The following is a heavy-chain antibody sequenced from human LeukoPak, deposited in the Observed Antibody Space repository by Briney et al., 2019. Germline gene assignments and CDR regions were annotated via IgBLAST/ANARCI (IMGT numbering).Heavy chain of an antibody. CDR2: ISYDGSNK. CDR3: ARGRGVVIGAFDI. Sequence: PGGSLRLSCAASGFTFSSYAMHWVRQAPGKGLEWVAVISYDGSNKYYADSVKGRFTISRDNSKNTLYLQMNSLRAEDTAVYYCARGRGVVIGAFDIWGQGTMVTVSS. J-gene: IGHJ3*02. V-gene: IGHV3-30*04. D-gene: IGHD3-22*01. CDR1: GFTFSSYA.